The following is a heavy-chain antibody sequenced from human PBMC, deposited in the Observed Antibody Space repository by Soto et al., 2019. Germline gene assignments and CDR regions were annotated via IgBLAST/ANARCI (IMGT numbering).Heavy chain of an antibody. V-gene: IGHV1-69*13. J-gene: IGHJ6*02. Sequence: ASVKVSCKASGGTFSSYAISWVRQAPGQGLEWMGGIIPIFGTANYAQKFQGRVTITADESTSTAYMELSSLRSEDTAVYYCAREFYYDSSGYSSFGMDVWGQGTTVTVS. D-gene: IGHD3-22*01. CDR2: IIPIFGTA. CDR1: GGTFSSYA. CDR3: AREFYYDSSGYSSFGMDV.